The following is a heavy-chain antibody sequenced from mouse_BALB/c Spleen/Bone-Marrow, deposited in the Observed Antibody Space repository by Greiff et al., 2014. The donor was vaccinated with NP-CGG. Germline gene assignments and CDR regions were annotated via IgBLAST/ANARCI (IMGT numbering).Heavy chain of an antibody. D-gene: IGHD1-1*01. J-gene: IGHJ2*01. CDR2: IRLKSNNYAT. CDR1: GFTFSNYW. V-gene: IGHV6-6*02. CDR3: TRVLRNFDY. Sequence: EVKLQESGGGLVQPGGSMKLSCVASGFTFSNYWMTWVRQSPEKGLEWVAEIRLKSNNYATHYAESVKGRFTISRDDSKSSVYLQMNNLRTEGTGIYYCTRVLRNFDYWGQGTTLTVSS.